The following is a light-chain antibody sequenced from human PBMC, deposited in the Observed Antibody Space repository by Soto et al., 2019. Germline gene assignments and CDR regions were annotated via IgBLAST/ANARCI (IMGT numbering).Light chain of an antibody. V-gene: IGKV1-5*01. CDR2: DAS. CDR3: QQYNSYSWT. Sequence: DIQMTQSPSTLSASVGDRVTITSRASQSISSWLAWYQQKPGKAPKLLIYDASSLESGVPSRFSGSGSGTEFTLTISSLQPGDFATYYCQQYNSYSWTFGQGTKVEIK. J-gene: IGKJ1*01. CDR1: QSISSW.